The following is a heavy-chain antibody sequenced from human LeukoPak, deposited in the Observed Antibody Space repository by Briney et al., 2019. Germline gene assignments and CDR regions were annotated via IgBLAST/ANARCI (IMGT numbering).Heavy chain of an antibody. CDR2: ISYSGST. Sequence: SQTLSLTCTFSAGSISSGDYYWSWSRQPPGKGLEWIGYISYSGSTYHNPSLKSRVTISSDTSKNQFSLKLSSVIAADTAVYYCASNYYGSGSYGFYFDYWGQGTLVTVSS. CDR3: ASNYYGSGSYGFYFDY. CDR1: AGSISSGDYY. D-gene: IGHD3-10*01. J-gene: IGHJ4*02. V-gene: IGHV4-30-4*01.